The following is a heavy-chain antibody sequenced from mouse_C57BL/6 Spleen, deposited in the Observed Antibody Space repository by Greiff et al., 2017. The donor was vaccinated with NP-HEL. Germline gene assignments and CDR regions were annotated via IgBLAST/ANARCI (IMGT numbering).Heavy chain of an antibody. Sequence: QVQLQQPGAELVRPGSSVKLSCKASGYTFTSYWMDWVKQRPGQGLEWIGHIYPSDSDTHYNQKFKDKATLTVDKSSSTAYMQLSSLTSEDSAVYYYARGNYGNDVVYVDVWGTGTTLTVSS. CDR1: GYTFTSYW. D-gene: IGHD2-2*01. V-gene: IGHV1-61*01. J-gene: IGHJ1*03. CDR2: IYPSDSDT. CDR3: ARGNYGNDVVYVDV.